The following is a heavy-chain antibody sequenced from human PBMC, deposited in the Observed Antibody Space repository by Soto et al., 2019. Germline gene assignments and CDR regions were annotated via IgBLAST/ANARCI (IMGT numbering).Heavy chain of an antibody. J-gene: IGHJ4*02. D-gene: IGHD2-2*01. V-gene: IGHV4-59*08. CDR2: IYYSGST. Sequence: ASEDLSLTCTVSGGSISRYYWSWIRQPPGKGLEWIGYIYYSGSTNYNPSLKSRVTISVDTSKNQFSLKLSSVTAADTAVYYCARHGPGFTPQDIVVVPAALHLLDYWGQGTLVTVSS. CDR1: GGSISRYY. CDR3: ARHGPGFTPQDIVVVPAALHLLDY.